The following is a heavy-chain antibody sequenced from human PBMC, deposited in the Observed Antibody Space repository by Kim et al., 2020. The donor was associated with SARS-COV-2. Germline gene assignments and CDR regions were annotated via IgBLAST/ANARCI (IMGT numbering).Heavy chain of an antibody. CDR2: ISSSSSYT. Sequence: GGSLRLSCAASGFTFSDYYMSWIRQAPGKGLEWVSYISSSSSYTNYADSVKGRFTISRDNAKNSLYLQMNSLRAEDTAVYYCARGLYDILTGYYPDAFDIWGQGTMVTVSS. CDR3: ARGLYDILTGYYPDAFDI. V-gene: IGHV3-11*06. J-gene: IGHJ3*02. D-gene: IGHD3-9*01. CDR1: GFTFSDYY.